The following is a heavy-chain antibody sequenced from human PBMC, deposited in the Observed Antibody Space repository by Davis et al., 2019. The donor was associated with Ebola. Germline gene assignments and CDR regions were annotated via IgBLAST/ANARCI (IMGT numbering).Heavy chain of an antibody. CDR2: INHSGSS. CDR3: ARMETSGWSWYFDL. J-gene: IGHJ2*01. CDR1: GGSFRGSY. D-gene: IGHD6-19*01. Sequence: PGGSLRLSCAIYGGSFRGSYWSWIRQSPGKGLEWIGEINHSGSSTYNPSLKSRVAMSVDTSKKQFSLMLKSLTAADTAVYYCARMETSGWSWYFDLWGRGTLVTVSS. V-gene: IGHV4-34*01.